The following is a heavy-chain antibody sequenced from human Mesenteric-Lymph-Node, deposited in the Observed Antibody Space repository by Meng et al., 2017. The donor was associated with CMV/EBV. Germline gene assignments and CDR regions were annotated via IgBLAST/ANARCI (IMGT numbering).Heavy chain of an antibody. D-gene: IGHD3-10*01. CDR2: IIPIFGTA. J-gene: IGHJ4*02. CDR3: ASEGGSGSYVPDY. V-gene: IGHV1-69*05. Sequence: SVKVSCKASGGTFSSYAISWVRQAPGQGLEWMGGIIPIFGTANYAQKFQGRVTITTDESTSTAYMELSSLRSEDTAVYYCASEGGSGSYVPDYWGQGTLVTVSS. CDR1: GGTFSSYA.